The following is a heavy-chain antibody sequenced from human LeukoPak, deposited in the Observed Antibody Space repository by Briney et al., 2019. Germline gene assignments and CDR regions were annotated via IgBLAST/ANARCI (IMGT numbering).Heavy chain of an antibody. Sequence: PGGSLRLSCAASGNYWMHWVRQVPGKGLVWVSHINSDGSWTSYADSVKGRFTISKDNAKNTVYLQMNSLRAEDTAVYYCARDLAHFNDGMDVWGQGTTVTVSS. CDR2: INSDGSWT. J-gene: IGHJ6*02. V-gene: IGHV3-74*01. CDR1: GNYW. CDR3: ARDLAHFNDGMDV.